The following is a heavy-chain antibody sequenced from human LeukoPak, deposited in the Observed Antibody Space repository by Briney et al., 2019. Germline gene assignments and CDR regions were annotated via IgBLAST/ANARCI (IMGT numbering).Heavy chain of an antibody. V-gene: IGHV5-51*01. CDR3: ARQISMVRGVIDFQH. D-gene: IGHD3-10*01. CDR2: IYPGDSDT. CDR1: GYSFTSYW. J-gene: IGHJ1*01. Sequence: GESLKISCKGSGYSFTSYWIGWVRQMPGKGLEWIWIIYPGDSDTRYSPSFQGQVTISADKSISTAYLQWSSLKASDTAMYYCARQISMVRGVIDFQHWGQGTLVTVSS.